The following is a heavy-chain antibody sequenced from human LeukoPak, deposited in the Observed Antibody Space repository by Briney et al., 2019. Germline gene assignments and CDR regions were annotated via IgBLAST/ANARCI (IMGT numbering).Heavy chain of an antibody. Sequence: PSETLSLTCAVYGGSFSGYYWSWTRQPPGKGLEWIGEINHSGSTNYNPSLKSRVTISVDTPKNQFSLKLSSVTAADTAVYYCAREKLLWFGLDPWGQGTLVTVSS. V-gene: IGHV4-34*01. D-gene: IGHD3-10*01. CDR3: AREKLLWFGLDP. CDR2: INHSGST. J-gene: IGHJ5*02. CDR1: GGSFSGYY.